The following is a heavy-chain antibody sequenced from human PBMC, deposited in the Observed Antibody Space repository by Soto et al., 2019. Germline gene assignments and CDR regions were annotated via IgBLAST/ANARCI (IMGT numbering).Heavy chain of an antibody. V-gene: IGHV3-30*18. J-gene: IGHJ4*02. CDR1: GFTFSSYG. Sequence: GGSLRLSCAASGFTFSSYGMHWVRQAPGKGLEWVAVISYDGSNKYYADSVKGRFTISRDNSKNTLYLQMNSLRAEDTAVYYCAKGPIVVVPAAIGYLDYWGQGTLVTVSS. CDR3: AKGPIVVVPAAIGYLDY. CDR2: ISYDGSNK. D-gene: IGHD2-2*01.